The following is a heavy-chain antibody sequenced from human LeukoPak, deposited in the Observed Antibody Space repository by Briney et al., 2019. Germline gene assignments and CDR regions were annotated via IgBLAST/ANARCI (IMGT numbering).Heavy chain of an antibody. Sequence: GGSLRLSCAASGLTFDDYAMHWVRQAPGKGLEWVSGISWNSGSIGYADSVKGRFTISRDNAKNSLYLQMNSLRAEDTALYYCAKGRTEDYYGMDVWGQGTTVTVSS. V-gene: IGHV3-9*01. CDR1: GLTFDDYA. J-gene: IGHJ6*02. D-gene: IGHD4-17*01. CDR3: AKGRTEDYYGMDV. CDR2: ISWNSGSI.